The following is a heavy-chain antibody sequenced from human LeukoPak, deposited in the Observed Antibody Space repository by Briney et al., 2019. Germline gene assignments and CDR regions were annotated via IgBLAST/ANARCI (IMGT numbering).Heavy chain of an antibody. V-gene: IGHV1-2*02. CDR1: GYTFTGYY. D-gene: IGHD1-26*01. CDR3: ARGTSYSGSSWDNWFDP. J-gene: IGHJ5*02. Sequence: ASVKVSCKASGYTFTGYYMHWVRQAPGQGLEWMGWINPNSGGTNYAQKFQGRVTMTRDTSISTAYMELSRLRSDDTAVYYCARGTSYSGSSWDNWFDPWGQGTLVTVSS. CDR2: INPNSGGT.